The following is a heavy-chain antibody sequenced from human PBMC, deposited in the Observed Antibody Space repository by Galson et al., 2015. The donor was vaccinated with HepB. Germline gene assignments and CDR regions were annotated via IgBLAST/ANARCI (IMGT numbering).Heavy chain of an antibody. V-gene: IGHV1-18*04. CDR3: ARVRLRFLDAFDI. CDR1: GYTFTSYG. J-gene: IGHJ3*02. D-gene: IGHD3-3*01. CDR2: ISAYNGNT. Sequence: SVKVSCKASGYTFTSYGISWVRQAPGQGLEWMGWISAYNGNTNYAQKLQGRVTMATDTSTSTAYMELRSLRSDDTAVYYCARVRLRFLDAFDIWGQGTMVTVSS.